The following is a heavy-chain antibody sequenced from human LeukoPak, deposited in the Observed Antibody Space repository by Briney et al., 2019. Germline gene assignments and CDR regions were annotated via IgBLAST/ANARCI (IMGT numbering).Heavy chain of an antibody. V-gene: IGHV3-11*01. Sequence: PGGSLRLSCAASGFTFSDYYMSWIRQAPGKGLEWVSYISSSGSTIYYADSVKGRFTISRDNAKNSLYLQMNSLRAEDTAVYYCARHRKGGSSLDAFDIWGQGTMVTVSS. CDR1: GFTFSDYY. CDR2: ISSSGSTI. CDR3: ARHRKGGSSLDAFDI. J-gene: IGHJ3*02. D-gene: IGHD3-16*01.